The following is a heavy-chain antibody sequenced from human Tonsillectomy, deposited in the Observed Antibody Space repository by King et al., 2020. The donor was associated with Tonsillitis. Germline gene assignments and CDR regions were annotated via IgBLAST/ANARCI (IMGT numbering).Heavy chain of an antibody. Sequence: VQLVESGGGLVQPGGSLRLSCAASGFTFSSYWMSWVRQAPGKGLEWVANIKQDGSEAYYVDSVTGRLTISRDNAENSLYLQMNSLRAEDTAVYYYARDSLTATRAFDLWGRGTLVTVSS. CDR3: ARDSLTATRAFDL. J-gene: IGHJ2*01. CDR1: GFTFSSYW. V-gene: IGHV3-7*03. D-gene: IGHD1-14*01. CDR2: IKQDGSEA.